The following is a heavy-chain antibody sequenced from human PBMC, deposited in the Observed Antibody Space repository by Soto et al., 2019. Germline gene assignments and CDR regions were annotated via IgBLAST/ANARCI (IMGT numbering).Heavy chain of an antibody. CDR3: ARDYYDSSGYYYGWFDP. J-gene: IGHJ5*02. V-gene: IGHV1-69*01. CDR1: GGTFSSYA. Sequence: QVQLVQSGAEVKKPGSSVKVSCKASGGTFSSYAISWVRQAPGQGLEWMGGIIPIFGTANYAQKFPGRVTITADESTSTAYMELSSLRSEDTAVYYCARDYYDSSGYYYGWFDPWGQGTLVTVSS. D-gene: IGHD3-22*01. CDR2: IIPIFGTA.